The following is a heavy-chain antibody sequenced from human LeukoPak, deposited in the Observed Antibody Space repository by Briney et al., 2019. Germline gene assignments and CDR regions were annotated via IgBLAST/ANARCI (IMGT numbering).Heavy chain of an antibody. CDR1: GFTFSSYS. CDR3: ARRKVPAANDY. D-gene: IGHD2-2*01. Sequence: PGGSLRLSCAASGFTFSSYSMNWVRQAPGQGLEWVSYISLSGSSTYYADSVKGRFTISRDNAKNSLYLQMNSLRADDTAVYYCARRKVPAANDYWGQGTLVTVSS. V-gene: IGHV3-48*04. CDR2: ISLSGSST. J-gene: IGHJ4*02.